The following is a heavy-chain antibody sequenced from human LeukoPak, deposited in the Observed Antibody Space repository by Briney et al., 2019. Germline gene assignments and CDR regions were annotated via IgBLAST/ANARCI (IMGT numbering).Heavy chain of an antibody. J-gene: IGHJ6*03. CDR3: ARDWGYSYGPPETIGYYYYYMDV. CDR1: GYTFTGYY. D-gene: IGHD5-18*01. Sequence: ASVKVSCKASGYTFTGYYMHRVRQAPGQGLEWMGWINPNSGGTNYAQKFQGRVTMTRDTSISTAYMELSRLRSDDTAVYYCARDWGYSYGPPETIGYYYYYMDVWGKGTTVTVSS. CDR2: INPNSGGT. V-gene: IGHV1-2*02.